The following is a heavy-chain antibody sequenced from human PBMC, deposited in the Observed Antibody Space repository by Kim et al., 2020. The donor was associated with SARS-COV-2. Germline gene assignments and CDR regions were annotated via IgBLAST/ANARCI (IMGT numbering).Heavy chain of an antibody. Sequence: SVKCRFTIARDNAKNSLYLKMNSLRDEDTAVYYCAREGSHRLAYYYGMDVWGQGTTVTVSS. D-gene: IGHD1-26*01. V-gene: IGHV3-48*02. J-gene: IGHJ6*02. CDR3: AREGSHRLAYYYGMDV.